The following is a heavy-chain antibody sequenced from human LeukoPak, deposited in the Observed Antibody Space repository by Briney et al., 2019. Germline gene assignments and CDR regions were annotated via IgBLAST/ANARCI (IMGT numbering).Heavy chain of an antibody. V-gene: IGHV4-39*01. Sequence: SETLSLTCSVYGDSMSSSSFYWGWIRQPPGKGLEWIASIYYSGNTFYNPSLKSRVTISVDKFRYRFSLKLASVTAADTAVYYCARHGIDNYDTGAYSNWFDPWGQGTLVTVSS. CDR3: ARHGIDNYDTGAYSNWFDP. CDR1: GDSMSSSSFY. J-gene: IGHJ5*01. CDR2: IYYSGNT. D-gene: IGHD3-22*01.